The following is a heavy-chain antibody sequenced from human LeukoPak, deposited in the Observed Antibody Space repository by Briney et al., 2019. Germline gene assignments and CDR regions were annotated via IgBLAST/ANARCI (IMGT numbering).Heavy chain of an antibody. V-gene: IGHV1-18*01. CDR1: GYTFINYG. J-gene: IGHJ6*02. Sequence: GASVKVSCKASGYTFINYGITWVRQAPGQGPEWMGWISGYNGKTNYAQKFQGRVTVTTDTSTSTAYMELRSLASDDTAVYYCARVYCSSTSCQRYGMDVWGQGTTVTVSS. CDR2: ISGYNGKT. CDR3: ARVYCSSTSCQRYGMDV. D-gene: IGHD2-2*01.